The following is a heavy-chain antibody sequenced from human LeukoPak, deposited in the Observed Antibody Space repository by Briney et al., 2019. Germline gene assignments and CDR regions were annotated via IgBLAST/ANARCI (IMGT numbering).Heavy chain of an antibody. CDR1: GFTFSSYE. D-gene: IGHD1-26*01. J-gene: IGHJ5*02. V-gene: IGHV3-48*03. Sequence: GGSLRLSCAASGFTFSSYEMNWVRQAPGKGLGWVSYISSSGSTIYYADSVKGRSTIARDNAKNSLYLQMNSLRAEDTAVYYCARGVKLHDTWGQGTLVTVSS. CDR3: ARGVKLHDT. CDR2: ISSSGSTI.